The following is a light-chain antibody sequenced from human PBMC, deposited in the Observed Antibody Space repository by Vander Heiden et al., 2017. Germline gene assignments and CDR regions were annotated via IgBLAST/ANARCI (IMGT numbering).Light chain of an antibody. Sequence: EVVMTQSPTTLSLSPGERATLSCRASHSVSNKLVWYQQKPGQVPRLLIYGASTRATGFPARFSGSGSGTEFTLTISSLQSEDFAVYYCQQYNEWPLTFGGGIRVDIK. CDR2: GAS. CDR3: QQYNEWPLT. V-gene: IGKV3-15*01. J-gene: IGKJ4*01. CDR1: HSVSNK.